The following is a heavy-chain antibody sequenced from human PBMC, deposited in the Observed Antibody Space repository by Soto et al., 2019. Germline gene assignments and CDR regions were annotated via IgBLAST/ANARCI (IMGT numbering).Heavy chain of an antibody. V-gene: IGHV4-34*01. D-gene: IGHD6-13*01. J-gene: IGHJ5*02. CDR1: GGSFSGYY. CDR3: ARGGSSWYEWFDP. Sequence: PSETLSLTCAVYGGSFSGYYWSWIRQPPGKGLGWVGEINHSVSTNYNPTLKSRITISVDTAKNQFSLKLNSVTAADTAVYYCARGGSSWYEWFDPWGQGTLVTVSS. CDR2: INHSVST.